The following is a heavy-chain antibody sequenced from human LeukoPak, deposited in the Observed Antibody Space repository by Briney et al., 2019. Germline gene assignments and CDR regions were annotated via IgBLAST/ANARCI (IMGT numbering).Heavy chain of an antibody. D-gene: IGHD5-18*01. V-gene: IGHV4-34*01. CDR3: ARRGCYGRSWFDP. CDR1: GGSFSGYY. J-gene: IGHJ5*02. CDR2: INHSGST. Sequence: SETLSLTCAVYGGSFSGYYWSWIRQPPGKGLEWIGEINHSGSTNYNPSLKSRVTISVDTSKNQFSLKLSSVTAADTAVYYCARRGCYGRSWFDPWGQGTLVTVSS.